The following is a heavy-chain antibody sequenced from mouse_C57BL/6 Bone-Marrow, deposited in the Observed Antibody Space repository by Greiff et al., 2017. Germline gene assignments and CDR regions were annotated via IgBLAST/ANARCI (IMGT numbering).Heavy chain of an antibody. CDR3: ARWNWEEGKRMDY. J-gene: IGHJ4*01. Sequence: QVQLQQSGPELVKPGASVKISCKASGYAFSSSWMNWVKQRPGKGLEWIGRIYPGDGDTNYNGKFKGKATLTADKSSSTAYMQLSSLTSEDSAVYFCARWNWEEGKRMDYWGQGTSVTVSS. D-gene: IGHD4-1*01. CDR2: IYPGDGDT. CDR1: GYAFSSSW. V-gene: IGHV1-82*01.